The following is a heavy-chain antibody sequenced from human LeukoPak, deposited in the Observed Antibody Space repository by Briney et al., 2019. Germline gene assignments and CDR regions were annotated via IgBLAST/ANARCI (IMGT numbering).Heavy chain of an antibody. CDR3: ARDLFEYSSTYDAFDI. D-gene: IGHD6-6*01. Sequence: GGSLRLSCAASGFTFSRYAMSWVRQAPGKGLEWVSAISGSGGSTYYADSVKGRFTISRDNSKNTLYLQMNSLRAEDTAVYYCARDLFEYSSTYDAFDIWGQGTMVTVSS. CDR1: GFTFSRYA. CDR2: ISGSGGST. V-gene: IGHV3-23*01. J-gene: IGHJ3*02.